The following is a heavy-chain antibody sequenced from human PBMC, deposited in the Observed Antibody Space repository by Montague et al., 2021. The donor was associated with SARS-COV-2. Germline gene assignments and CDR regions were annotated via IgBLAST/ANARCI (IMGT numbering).Heavy chain of an antibody. CDR3: ARLPPNGRWYLDL. D-gene: IGHD2-8*01. CDR1: GGSINNYY. Sequence: SETLSLTCTVSGGSINNYYWSWIRQPPGKGLEWVGYIFYSGGSAAYNPSLKSRVAISVDTSKNQFSLSLRSVTAADTALYYCARLPPNGRWYLDLWGRGTLVTVSS. V-gene: IGHV4-59*01. CDR2: IFYSGGSA. J-gene: IGHJ2*01.